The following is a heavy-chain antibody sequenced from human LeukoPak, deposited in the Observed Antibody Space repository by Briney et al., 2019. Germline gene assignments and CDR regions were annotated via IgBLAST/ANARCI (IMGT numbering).Heavy chain of an antibody. CDR3: AAVRGGDCYSHWDY. V-gene: IGHV1-58*01. CDR1: GLTFTSSA. Sequence: GTSVKVSCKASGLTFTSSAVQWVRQARGQRLEWIGWIVVGSGNTNYAQKFQERVTITRDMSTSTAYMELSSLRSEDTAVYYCAAVRGGDCYSHWDYWGQGTLVTDSS. D-gene: IGHD2-21*02. J-gene: IGHJ4*02. CDR2: IVVGSGNT.